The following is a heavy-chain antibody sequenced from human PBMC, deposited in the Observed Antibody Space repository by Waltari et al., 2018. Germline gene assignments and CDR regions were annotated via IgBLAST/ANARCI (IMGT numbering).Heavy chain of an antibody. CDR3: TRGGDDSSWYWRN. CDR1: GFTFSNNW. V-gene: IGHV3-7*01. D-gene: IGHD6-13*01. J-gene: IGHJ4*02. CDR2: ISQDGSEK. Sequence: EVQLVESGGGLVQPGGSLRLSCAASGFTFSNNWMTWVRQAPGKGLEWVANISQDGSEKYSGEAVKGRFTISRDNAKNSRYLQLNSLRADDTAVYYCTRGGDDSSWYWRNWGQGTLVTVSS.